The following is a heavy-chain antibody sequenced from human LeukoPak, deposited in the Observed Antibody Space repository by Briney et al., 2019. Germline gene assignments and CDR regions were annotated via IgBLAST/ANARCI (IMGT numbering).Heavy chain of an antibody. CDR2: ISGGSSST. CDR3: AKGHEVATITDAFDI. CDR1: GFTFNNYA. D-gene: IGHD5-12*01. V-gene: IGHV3-23*01. Sequence: RGSLRLSCAASGFTFNNYAMSWVRQAPGKGLEWVSAISGGSSSTYYADSVKGRFTISRDNSRNTLYLQINSLRAEDTAVYYCAKGHEVATITDAFDIWGQGTMVTVSS. J-gene: IGHJ3*02.